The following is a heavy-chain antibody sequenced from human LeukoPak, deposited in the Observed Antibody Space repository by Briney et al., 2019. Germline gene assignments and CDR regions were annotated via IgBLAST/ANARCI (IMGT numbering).Heavy chain of an antibody. Sequence: PRGSLRLSCAASGFTFSSYGMHWVRQAPGKGLEWVAVISYDGSNKYYADSVKGRFTISRDNSKNTLYLQMNSLRAEDTAVYYCAKAARKPKSYYDSSGYYDYWGQGTLVTVSS. J-gene: IGHJ4*02. D-gene: IGHD3-22*01. CDR3: AKAARKPKSYYDSSGYYDY. CDR1: GFTFSSYG. CDR2: ISYDGSNK. V-gene: IGHV3-30*18.